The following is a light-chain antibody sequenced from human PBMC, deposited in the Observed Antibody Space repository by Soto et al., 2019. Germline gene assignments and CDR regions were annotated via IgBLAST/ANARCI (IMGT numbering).Light chain of an antibody. V-gene: IGKV4-1*01. CDR3: QQYFDVPFT. Sequence: MVSTESPHSLAVSLGEVGSMNCKCILSVLYKSNNKNHLAWYQQKPGQPPQLIIYWASTRESGVPERFSGSGSGTDFTLTISSLQAEDVAFYWCQQYFDVPFTFGGGTKVDIK. CDR1: LSVLYKSNNKNH. CDR2: WAS. J-gene: IGKJ4*01.